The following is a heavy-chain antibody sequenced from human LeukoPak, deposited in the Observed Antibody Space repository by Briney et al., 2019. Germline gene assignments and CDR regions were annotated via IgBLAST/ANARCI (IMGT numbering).Heavy chain of an antibody. CDR2: INPNSGGT. J-gene: IGHJ4*02. V-gene: IGHV1-2*02. CDR3: ARDNDFVWGSYRYTNSIIDY. CDR1: GYTFTGYY. Sequence: ASVKVSCKASGYTFTGYYMHWVRQAPGQGLEWMGWINPNSGGTNYAQKFQGRVTMTRDTSISTAYMELSRLRSDDTAVYYCARDNDFVWGSYRYTNSIIDYWGQGALVTVSS. D-gene: IGHD3-16*02.